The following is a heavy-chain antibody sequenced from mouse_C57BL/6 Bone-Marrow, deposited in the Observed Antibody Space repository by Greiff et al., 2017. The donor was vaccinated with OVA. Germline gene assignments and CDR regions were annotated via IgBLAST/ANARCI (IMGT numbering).Heavy chain of an antibody. D-gene: IGHD2-1*01. V-gene: IGHV5-15*01. Sequence: EVKVVESGGGLVQPGGSLKLSCAASGFTFSDYGMAWVRQAPRKGPEWVAFISNLAYSIYYADTVTGRFTISRENAKNTLYLEMSSLRSEDTAMYYCARGYGNYFDYWGQGTTLTVSS. CDR3: ARGYGNYFDY. CDR2: ISNLAYSI. CDR1: GFTFSDYG. J-gene: IGHJ2*01.